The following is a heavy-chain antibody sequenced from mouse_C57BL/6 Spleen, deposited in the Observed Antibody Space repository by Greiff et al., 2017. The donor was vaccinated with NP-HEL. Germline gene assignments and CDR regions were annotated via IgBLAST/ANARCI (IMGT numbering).Heavy chain of an antibody. CDR2: IHPNSGST. V-gene: IGHV1-64*01. Sequence: VQLQQPGAELVKPGASVKLSCKASGYTFTSYWMHWVKQRPGQGLEWIGMIHPNSGSTNYNEKFKSKATLTVDKSSSTAYMQLSSLTSEDSAVYYCASPPYGNPIKDAMDYWGQGTSVTVSS. CDR1: GYTFTSYW. CDR3: ASPPYGNPIKDAMDY. D-gene: IGHD2-1*01. J-gene: IGHJ4*01.